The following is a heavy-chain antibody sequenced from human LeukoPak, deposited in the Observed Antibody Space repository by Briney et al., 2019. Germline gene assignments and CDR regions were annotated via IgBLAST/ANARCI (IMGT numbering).Heavy chain of an antibody. CDR3: AREIRVWKGSNSNWFDP. J-gene: IGHJ5*02. D-gene: IGHD4-11*01. CDR2: IYYSGST. Sequence: SETLSLTCTVSGGPISSTSYYWSWIRQPPGKGLEWIGYIYYSGSTNYNPSLKSRVTISVDTSKNQFSLKLSSVTAADTAVYYCAREIRVWKGSNSNWFDPWGQGTLVTVSS. V-gene: IGHV4-61*01. CDR1: GGPISSTSYY.